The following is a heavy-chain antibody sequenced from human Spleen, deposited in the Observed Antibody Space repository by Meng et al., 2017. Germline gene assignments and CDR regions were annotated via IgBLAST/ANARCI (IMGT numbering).Heavy chain of an antibody. Sequence: GESLKISCAASGFTFSDYEFNWVRQAPGKGLERVSYISFSGNTIYYADSVKGRFTISRDNAKSSLYLQMNSLRAEDTAVYYCARMVAAKENWFDPWGQGTLVTVSS. CDR2: ISFSGNTI. CDR1: GFTFSDYE. V-gene: IGHV3-48*03. J-gene: IGHJ5*02. D-gene: IGHD2-15*01. CDR3: ARMVAAKENWFDP.